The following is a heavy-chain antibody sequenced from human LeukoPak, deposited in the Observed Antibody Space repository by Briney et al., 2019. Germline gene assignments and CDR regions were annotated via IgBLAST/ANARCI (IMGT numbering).Heavy chain of an antibody. V-gene: IGHV3-48*01. CDR2: VTSSRSTI. Sequence: GGSLRLSCAASGFTFSSYTMNWVRQAPGKGLEWVSYVTSSRSTIYYADSVKGRFTISRDNAKNSLYLQMNSLRAEDTAVYYCARGPGYPNAFDIWGQGTMVTVSS. J-gene: IGHJ3*02. CDR1: GFTFSSYT. D-gene: IGHD5-18*01. CDR3: ARGPGYPNAFDI.